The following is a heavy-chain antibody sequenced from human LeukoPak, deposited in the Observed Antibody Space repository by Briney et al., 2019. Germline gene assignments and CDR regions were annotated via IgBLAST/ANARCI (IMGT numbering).Heavy chain of an antibody. V-gene: IGHV4-38-2*02. CDR3: ARTIVQEYGFDY. J-gene: IGHJ4*02. D-gene: IGHD3-22*01. Sequence: PSETLSLTCTVSGYSISSGYYWGWIRQPPGKGLEWIGSIYHSGSTNYNPSLKSRVTISVDTSKNQFSLNLSSVTAADTAVYYCARTIVQEYGFDYWGQGTLVTVSS. CDR1: GYSISSGYY. CDR2: IYHSGST.